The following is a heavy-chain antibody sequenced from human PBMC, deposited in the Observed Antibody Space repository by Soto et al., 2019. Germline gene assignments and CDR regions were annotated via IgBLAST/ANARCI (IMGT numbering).Heavy chain of an antibody. Sequence: QVQLVQSGAEVKKPGSSVKVSCKASGGTFSTYPISWVRQAPGQGLEWMGGINPIFGTAHYAQKLQGRVTITADESTTTASIQLSSLRSDDTAVYYCARLRASNYEAYRPWGQGTLVTVSS. J-gene: IGHJ1*01. CDR3: ARLRASNYEAYRP. D-gene: IGHD4-4*01. V-gene: IGHV1-69*12. CDR2: INPIFGTA. CDR1: GGTFSTYP.